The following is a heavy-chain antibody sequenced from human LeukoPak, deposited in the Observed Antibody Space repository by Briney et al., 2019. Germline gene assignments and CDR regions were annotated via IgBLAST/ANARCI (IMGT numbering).Heavy chain of an antibody. V-gene: IGHV4-39*07. D-gene: IGHD3-9*01. J-gene: IGHJ3*02. CDR1: GGSISSSSYY. CDR3: ARDQAYYDILTGYYDAFDI. CDR2: IYYSGST. Sequence: PSETLSLTCTVSGGSISSSSYYWGWIRQPPGKGLEWIGSIYYSGSTYYNPSLKSRVTISVDTSKNQFSLKLSSVTAADTAVYYCARDQAYYDILTGYYDAFDIWGQGTMVTVSS.